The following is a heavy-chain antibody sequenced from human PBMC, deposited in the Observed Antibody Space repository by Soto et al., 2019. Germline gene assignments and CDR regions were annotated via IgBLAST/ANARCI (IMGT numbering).Heavy chain of an antibody. CDR1: GFTFSSYA. D-gene: IGHD2-8*01. Sequence: ESGGGVVQPGRSLRLSCAASGFTFSSYAMHWVRQAPGKGLEWVAVISYDGSNKYYADSVKGRFTISRDNSKNTLYLQMNSLRAEDTAVYYCARAAIVLMVYAMGDYWGQGTLVTVSS. V-gene: IGHV3-30-3*01. CDR3: ARAAIVLMVYAMGDY. CDR2: ISYDGSNK. J-gene: IGHJ4*02.